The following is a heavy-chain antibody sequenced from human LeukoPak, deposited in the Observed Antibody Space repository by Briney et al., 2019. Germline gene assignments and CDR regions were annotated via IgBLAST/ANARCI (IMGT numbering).Heavy chain of an antibody. J-gene: IGHJ6*03. CDR2: ISWDGGST. Sequence: PGGSLRLFCAASGFTFDDYAMHWVRHAPGKGLEWISLISWDGGSTYYADSVKGRFTISRDNSKNSLYLQMNSLRAEDTALYYCAKDARSSSSLYYYYYYMDVWGKGTTVTVSS. D-gene: IGHD6-6*01. V-gene: IGHV3-43D*03. CDR3: AKDARSSSSLYYYYYYMDV. CDR1: GFTFDDYA.